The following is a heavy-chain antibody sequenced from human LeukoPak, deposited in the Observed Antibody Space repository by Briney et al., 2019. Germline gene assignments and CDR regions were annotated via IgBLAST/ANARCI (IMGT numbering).Heavy chain of an antibody. D-gene: IGHD5-12*01. Sequence: PSETLSLTCSVSGDSVSSFYWSWIQQPPGKALEWIGYIYTIGTTNYNPSLKSRVTISVDTSKNQFSLKLSSVTAADTAVYYCARSSAYDGFDIWGQGTMVTVSS. V-gene: IGHV4-4*09. J-gene: IGHJ3*02. CDR3: ARSSAYDGFDI. CDR1: GDSVSSFY. CDR2: IYTIGTT.